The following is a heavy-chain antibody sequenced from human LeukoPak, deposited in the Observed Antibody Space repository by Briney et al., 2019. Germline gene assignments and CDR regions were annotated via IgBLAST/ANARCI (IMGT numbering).Heavy chain of an antibody. CDR1: GYSFTSYW. V-gene: IGHV5-10-1*01. J-gene: IGHJ1*01. D-gene: IGHD6-13*01. CDR2: IDPSDSYT. Sequence: GEPLKISCKGSGYSFTSYWITWVRQMPGKGLEWMGRIDPSDSYTNYSPSFQGHVTISADKSISTAYLQWSSLKASDTAMYYCARRRIAAAGDFQHWGQGTLVTVSS. CDR3: ARRRIAAAGDFQH.